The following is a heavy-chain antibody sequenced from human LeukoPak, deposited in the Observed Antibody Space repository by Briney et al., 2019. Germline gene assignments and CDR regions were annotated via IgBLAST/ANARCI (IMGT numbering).Heavy chain of an antibody. CDR2: IGTAGDT. J-gene: IGHJ6*02. CDR3: ARVAAYGPMLDYGMDV. V-gene: IGHV3-13*04. CDR1: GFTFSSYD. D-gene: IGHD2-15*01. Sequence: PGRSLRLSCAASGFTFSSYDMHWVRQATGKGLEWVSAIGTAGDTYYPGSVKGRFTISRENAKNSLYLQMNSLRAGDTAVYYCARVAAYGPMLDYGMDVWGQGTTVTVSS.